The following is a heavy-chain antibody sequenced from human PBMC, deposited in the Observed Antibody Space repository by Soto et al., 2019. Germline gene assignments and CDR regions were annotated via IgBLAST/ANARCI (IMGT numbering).Heavy chain of an antibody. J-gene: IGHJ5*02. CDR3: ARRAVVAVTGSLDNWLDP. CDR1: GDSITSYN. Sequence: SETLSLTCTVSGDSITSYNWNWRRQPPGKALEWIGYVYSSGSTNYNPSLKSRVTISVDTSRNQFSLKVNSVTAADTAVYYCARRAVVAVTGSLDNWLDPWGQGILVTVS. D-gene: IGHD2-21*01. CDR2: VYSSGST. V-gene: IGHV4-59*01.